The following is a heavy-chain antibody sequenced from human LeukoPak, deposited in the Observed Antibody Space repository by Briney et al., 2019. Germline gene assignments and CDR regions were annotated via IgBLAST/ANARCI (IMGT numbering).Heavy chain of an antibody. J-gene: IGHJ6*03. CDR1: GYTFTGYY. D-gene: IGHD3-10*01. V-gene: IGHV1-2*02. CDR3: AADLMVRGVPGYMDV. CDR2: INPSSGGT. Sequence: ASVKVSCKASGYTFTGYYMHWVRQAPGQGLEWMGWINPSSGGTNYAQKFQERVTITRDMSTSTAYMELSSLRSEDTAVYYCAADLMVRGVPGYMDVWGKGTTVTVSS.